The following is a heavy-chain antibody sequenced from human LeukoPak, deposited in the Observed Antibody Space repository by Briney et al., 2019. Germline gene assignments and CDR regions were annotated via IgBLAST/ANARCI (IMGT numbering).Heavy chain of an antibody. J-gene: IGHJ4*02. CDR2: IHHSVSP. V-gene: IGHV4-59*01. CDR3: ARDILMVGATHYFDY. D-gene: IGHD1-26*01. Sequence: SETLSLTCTVSGGSISTYYWSWLRQSPGRGLEWIGYIHHSVSPTYNPSLKSRVTISVDTSKNQFSLKVTSVTAADTAVYYCARDILMVGATHYFDYWGQGTLVTVSS. CDR1: GGSISTYY.